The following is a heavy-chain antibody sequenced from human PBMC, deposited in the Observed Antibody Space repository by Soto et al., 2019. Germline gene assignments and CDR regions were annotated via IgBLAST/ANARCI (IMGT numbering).Heavy chain of an antibody. J-gene: IGHJ4*02. CDR3: ARAGNYYDSSGLGYYFDY. CDR2: INHSGST. D-gene: IGHD3-22*01. CDR1: GGSFSGYY. Sequence: SETLSFTCAVYGGSFSGYYWSWIRQPPGKGLEWIGEINHSGSTNYNPSLKSRVTISVDTSKNQFSLKLSSVTAADTAVYYCARAGNYYDSSGLGYYFDYWGQGTLVAVSS. V-gene: IGHV4-34*01.